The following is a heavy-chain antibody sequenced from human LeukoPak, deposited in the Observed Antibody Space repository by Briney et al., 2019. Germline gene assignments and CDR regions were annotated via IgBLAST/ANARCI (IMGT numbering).Heavy chain of an antibody. CDR2: INPSGGST. D-gene: IGHD1-26*01. CDR3: ARVVGATLFDY. J-gene: IGHJ4*02. V-gene: IGHV1-46*01. CDR1: GYTLTELS. Sequence: ASVKVSCKVSGYTLTELSMHWVRQAPGQGLEWMGIINPSGGSTSYAQKFQGRVTMTRDTSTSTVYMELSSLRSEDTAVYYCARVVGATLFDYWGQGTLVTVSS.